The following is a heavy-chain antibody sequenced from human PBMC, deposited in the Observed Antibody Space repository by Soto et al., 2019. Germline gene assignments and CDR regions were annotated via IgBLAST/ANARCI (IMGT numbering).Heavy chain of an antibody. V-gene: IGHV4-30-4*01. CDR1: SGSISSADYY. Sequence: TLSLPCTVSSGSISSADYYWSFIRQPPGKGLEWIGYIYYTGSAYYNPSLKSRVTMSVDTSKNQFSLKVTSVTAADTAVYYCASGGSSNWFDPWGQGTLVPSPQ. J-gene: IGHJ5*02. CDR2: IYYTGSA. CDR3: ASGGSSNWFDP. D-gene: IGHD1-26*01.